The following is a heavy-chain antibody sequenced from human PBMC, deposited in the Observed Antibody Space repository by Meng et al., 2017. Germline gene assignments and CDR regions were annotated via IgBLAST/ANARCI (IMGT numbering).Heavy chain of an antibody. D-gene: IGHD3-16*01. V-gene: IGHV3-30*01. CDR2: ISYDGSNK. J-gene: IGHJ4*02. CDR3: ARDRSMGGASDDY. CDR1: GFTFSSYA. Sequence: VELVESWGGVVQAGRSLRLSCAASGFTFSSYAMPWVRQAPGKGLEWVAVISYDGSNKYYAYSVKGRFTISRDNSKNTLYLQMNSLRAEDTAVYYCARDRSMGGASDDYWGQGTLVTVSS.